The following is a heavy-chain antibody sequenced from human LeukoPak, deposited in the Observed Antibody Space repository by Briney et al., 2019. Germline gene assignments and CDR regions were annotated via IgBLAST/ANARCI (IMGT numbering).Heavy chain of an antibody. J-gene: IGHJ4*02. Sequence: ASETLSLTCTVSGGSISSSSYYWGWIRQPPGKGLDGIVSICYSGSTYYTPSLKSRVTISLDTYKNQFNLKLMSATAADTSFCYWARHVRYYDSFDYWGQGTLVTVSP. CDR2: ICYSGST. D-gene: IGHD3-22*01. CDR3: ARHVRYYDSFDY. V-gene: IGHV4-39*01. CDR1: GGSISSSSYY.